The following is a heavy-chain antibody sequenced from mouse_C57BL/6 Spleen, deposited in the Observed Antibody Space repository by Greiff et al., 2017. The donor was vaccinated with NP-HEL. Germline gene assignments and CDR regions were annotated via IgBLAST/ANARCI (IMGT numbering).Heavy chain of an antibody. V-gene: IGHV1-62-2*01. CDR3: ARHEEEAYYYGDWYFDV. CDR1: GYTFTEYT. Sequence: VKLMESGAELVKPGASVKLSCKASGYTFTEYTIHWVKQRSGQGLEWIGWFYPGSGSIKYNEKFKDKATLTADKSSSTVYMELSRLTSEDSAVYFCARHEEEAYYYGDWYFDVWGTGTTVTVSS. CDR2: FYPGSGSI. D-gene: IGHD1-1*01. J-gene: IGHJ1*03.